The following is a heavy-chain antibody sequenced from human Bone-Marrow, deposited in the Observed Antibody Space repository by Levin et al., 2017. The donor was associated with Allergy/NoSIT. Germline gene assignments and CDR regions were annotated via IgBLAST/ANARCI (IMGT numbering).Heavy chain of an antibody. Sequence: KSGESLKISCTGSGFTFGDYAVSWFRQAPGKGLEWVGFIRSTPYGGTTEYAASVKGRFTISRDDSKTIAYLQMNSLQTEDTAVYYCARDPPDDSWTGYYRFWGQGTLVTVS. CDR2: IRSTPYGGTT. V-gene: IGHV3-49*05. J-gene: IGHJ4*02. CDR1: GFTFGDYA. CDR3: ARDPPDDSWTGYYRF. D-gene: IGHD3/OR15-3a*01.